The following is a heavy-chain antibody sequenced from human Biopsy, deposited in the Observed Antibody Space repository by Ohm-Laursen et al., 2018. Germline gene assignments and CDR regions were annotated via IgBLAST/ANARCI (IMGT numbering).Heavy chain of an antibody. V-gene: IGHV4-61*01. D-gene: IGHD6-19*01. Sequence: SETLSLTWTVSGDSVSSGSFYWTWIRQPPGQGLEYIGYIYDRGSTANYNPSLESRVTMSVDMPKNQFSLKLSSVTAADTAIYYCARGMRSSGWPYFDYWGQGTLVTVSS. CDR3: ARGMRSSGWPYFDY. J-gene: IGHJ4*02. CDR2: IYDRGSTA. CDR1: GDSVSSGSFY.